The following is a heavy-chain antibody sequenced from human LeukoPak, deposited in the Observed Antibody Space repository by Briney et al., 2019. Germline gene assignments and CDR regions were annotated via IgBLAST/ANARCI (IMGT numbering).Heavy chain of an antibody. V-gene: IGHV3-53*01. D-gene: IGHD6-13*01. J-gene: IGHJ6*03. CDR3: ARDSSRWDLYYYMDV. CDR2: IYSGGST. CDR1: GFTVSSNY. Sequence: PGGSLRLSCAASGFTVSSNYMSWVRQAPGKGLEWVSVIYSGGSTYYADSVKGRFTISRDNSKNTLYLQMNSLRAEDTAVYYCARDSSRWDLYYYMDVWGKGTTVTVSS.